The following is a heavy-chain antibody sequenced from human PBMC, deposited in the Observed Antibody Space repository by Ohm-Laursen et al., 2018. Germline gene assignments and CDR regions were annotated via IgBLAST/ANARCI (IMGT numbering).Heavy chain of an antibody. CDR1: GDSFSTYY. Sequence: GTLSLTCTVSGDSFSTYYWSWIRQPAGEGLEWIGRIFSSGSTNYNPSLKSRVTMSVDTSKSQFSLKVNSVTAADTAVYYCARSFDTYYFDLWGQGALVTVSS. CDR3: ARSFDTYYFDL. CDR2: IFSSGST. J-gene: IGHJ4*02. V-gene: IGHV4-4*07.